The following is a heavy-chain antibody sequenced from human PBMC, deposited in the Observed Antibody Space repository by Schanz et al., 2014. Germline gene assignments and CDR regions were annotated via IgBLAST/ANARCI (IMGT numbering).Heavy chain of an antibody. Sequence: VQLVESGGGLVQPGGSLRLSCAASGFTFSDYYMTWIRQAPGKGLEWISYISNSGTYTKYADSVKGRCVISRDNARSSLYLQMSSLRDGDTAVYYCASVIMVAGNHRDGRDVWGQGTTVIVSS. J-gene: IGHJ6*02. CDR3: ASVIMVAGNHRDGRDV. CDR1: GFTFSDYY. V-gene: IGHV3-11*05. D-gene: IGHD6-19*01. CDR2: ISNSGTYT.